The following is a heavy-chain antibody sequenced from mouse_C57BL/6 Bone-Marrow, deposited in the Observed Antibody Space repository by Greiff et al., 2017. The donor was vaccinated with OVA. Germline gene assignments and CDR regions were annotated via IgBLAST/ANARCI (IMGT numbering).Heavy chain of an antibody. CDR3: TTGDFPLAY. J-gene: IGHJ3*01. CDR2: IDPENGDT. CDR1: GFNIKDDY. Sequence: DVKLQESGAELVRPGASVKLSCTASGFNIKDDYMHWVKQRPEQGLEWIGWIDPENGDTEYASKFQGTATITADTSSNTAYLQLSSLTSEDTAVYYCTTGDFPLAYAGQGTLVTVSA. V-gene: IGHV14-4*01.